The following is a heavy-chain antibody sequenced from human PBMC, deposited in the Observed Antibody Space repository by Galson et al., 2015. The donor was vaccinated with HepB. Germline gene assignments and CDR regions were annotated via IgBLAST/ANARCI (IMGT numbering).Heavy chain of an antibody. V-gene: IGHV3-21*01. D-gene: IGHD3-10*01. CDR2: INSSSSYI. CDR1: GFTFSSYS. J-gene: IGHJ3*02. Sequence: SLRLSCAASGFTFSSYSMNWVRQAPGKGLEWVSSINSSSSYIYYADSVKGRFTISRDNAKNSLYLQMNSLRAEDTAVYYCARDGSDGSGTLDAFDIWGQGTMVTVSS. CDR3: ARDGSDGSGTLDAFDI.